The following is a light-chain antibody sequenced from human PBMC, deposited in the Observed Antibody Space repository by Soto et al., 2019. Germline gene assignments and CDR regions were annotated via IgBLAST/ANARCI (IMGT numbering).Light chain of an antibody. CDR2: DAS. CDR3: QQRSNWLWT. Sequence: EIVLTQSPATRSLSPGERATLSCRASQSVSSYLAWYQQKPGQAPRLLIYDASNRATGIPARFSGSGSGTDFTLTISSLEPEDFAVYYCQQRSNWLWTFGQGTKV. J-gene: IGKJ1*01. V-gene: IGKV3-11*01. CDR1: QSVSSY.